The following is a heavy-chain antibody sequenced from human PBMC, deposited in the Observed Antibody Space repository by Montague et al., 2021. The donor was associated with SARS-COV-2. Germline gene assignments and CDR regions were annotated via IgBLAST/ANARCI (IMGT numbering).Heavy chain of an antibody. CDR2: IYASGGT. CDR3: ARAHSGSWAHLDN. J-gene: IGHJ4*02. D-gene: IGHD5-12*01. Sequence: SETLSLTCSVSGEPISGFFWNWIRQPAGKGLEWIGRIYASGGTDYNPSLESRVTMSVDTSKSQFSLKVNSVTAADTAMYYCARAHSGSWAHLDNWGQGSLVTVSS. CDR1: GEPISGFF. V-gene: IGHV4-4*07.